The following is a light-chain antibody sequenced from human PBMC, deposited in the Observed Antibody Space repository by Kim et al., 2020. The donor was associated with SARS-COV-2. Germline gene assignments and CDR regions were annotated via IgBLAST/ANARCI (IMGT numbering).Light chain of an antibody. CDR2: TAS. CDR3: QQSYSS. J-gene: IGKJ4*01. V-gene: IGKV1-39*01. Sequence: DFHMTQSPSSLSASVGDRVTITCRASRSTTTFVNWYQQKPGKAPKLLIYTASNLQSGVPSRFSGSGSGTEFSLTISSLQPEDSATYYCQQSYSSFGEGTKVEIK. CDR1: RSTTTF.